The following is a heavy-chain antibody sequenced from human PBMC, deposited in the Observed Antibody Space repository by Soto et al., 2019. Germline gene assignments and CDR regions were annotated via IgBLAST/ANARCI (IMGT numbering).Heavy chain of an antibody. D-gene: IGHD3-22*01. CDR1: GYRFTSYG. CDR3: ARGGYYDSSGSRNYHYYGMNV. Sequence: QAQLVQSGPEVKKPGASVKVSCKASGYRFTSYGISWVRQAPGQGLEWLGWISAYDDNTKYAQTLQGRVSMSTDTSTNTAYMELRSLRSDDTAMYYCARGGYYDSSGSRNYHYYGMNVRGQGTTVTVSS. V-gene: IGHV1-18*01. CDR2: ISAYDDNT. J-gene: IGHJ6*02.